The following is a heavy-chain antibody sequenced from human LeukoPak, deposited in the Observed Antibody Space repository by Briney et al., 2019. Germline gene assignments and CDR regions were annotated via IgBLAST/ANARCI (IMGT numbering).Heavy chain of an antibody. D-gene: IGHD1-7*01. V-gene: IGHV3-49*03. CDR3: TRDMRLELHFWFDP. J-gene: IGHJ5*02. CDR2: IRSKAYGGTT. CDR1: GFTFGDYA. Sequence: GGSLRLSCTASGFTFGDYAMSWFRQAPGKGLEWVGFIRSKAYGGTTEYAASGKGRFTSSRDDSKSIAYLPMNSLKTEETAVYYCTRDMRLELHFWFDPWGEGTLVTVSS.